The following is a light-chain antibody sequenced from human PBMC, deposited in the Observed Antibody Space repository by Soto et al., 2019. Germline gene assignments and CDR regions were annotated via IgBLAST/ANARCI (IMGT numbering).Light chain of an antibody. CDR1: SGHSNYA. Sequence: QPVLTQSPSASASLGASVKLTCTLSSGHSNYAIAWHQQQPEKGPRYLMKVNSGGSHIKGDGIPDRFSGSSSGAERYLFIARLQSEDEADDYCQTWGTGSAIVVFGGGTQLTVL. CDR3: QTWGTGSAIVV. J-gene: IGLJ7*01. CDR2: VNSGGSH. V-gene: IGLV4-69*01.